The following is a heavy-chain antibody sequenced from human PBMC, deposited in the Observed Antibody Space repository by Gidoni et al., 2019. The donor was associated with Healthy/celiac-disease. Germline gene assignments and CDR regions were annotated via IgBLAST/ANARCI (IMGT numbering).Heavy chain of an antibody. CDR3: TTDPKPVYDILTGYYAFDY. Sequence: EVQLVESGGGLVKPGGSLRLSCAASGFTFSNACMSWVSQAPGKGLEWVGRIKSKTDGGKTDYAAPVKGRFTISRDDSKNTLYLQMNSLKTEDTAVYYCTTDPKPVYDILTGYYAFDYWGQGTLVTVSS. J-gene: IGHJ4*02. V-gene: IGHV3-15*01. CDR1: GFTFSNAC. D-gene: IGHD3-9*01. CDR2: IKSKTDGGKT.